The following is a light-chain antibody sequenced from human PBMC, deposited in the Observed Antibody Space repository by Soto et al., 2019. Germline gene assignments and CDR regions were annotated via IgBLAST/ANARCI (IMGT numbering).Light chain of an antibody. CDR1: QALVYGDGNTY. J-gene: IGKJ1*01. CDR3: MQNTRRPRT. CDR2: NVS. V-gene: IGKV2-30*01. Sequence: DVVLTQSPLSLPVTLGQPASISCTSSQALVYGDGNTYLIWVQQRPGQSPRGLIYNVSRRDSGVHDRFRGSESGTDFTLKISRVEAEDVGIYYCMQNTRRPRTVGQGTKVEIK.